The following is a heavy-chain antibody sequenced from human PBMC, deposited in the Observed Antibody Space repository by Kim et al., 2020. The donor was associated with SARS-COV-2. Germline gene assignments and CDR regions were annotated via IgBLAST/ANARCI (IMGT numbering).Heavy chain of an antibody. CDR3: AVRVIAIFGVVFPRPYYYGMDV. V-gene: IGHV1-69*13. J-gene: IGHJ6*02. CDR2: IIPIFGTA. CDR1: GGTFSSYA. D-gene: IGHD3-3*01. Sequence: SVKVSCKASGGTFSSYAISWVRQAPGQGLEWMGGIIPIFGTANYAQKFQGRVTITADESTSTAYMELSSLRSEDTAVYYCAVRVIAIFGVVFPRPYYYGMDVWGQGTTVTVSS.